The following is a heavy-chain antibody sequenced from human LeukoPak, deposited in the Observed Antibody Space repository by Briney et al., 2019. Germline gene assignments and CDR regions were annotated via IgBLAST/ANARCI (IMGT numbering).Heavy chain of an antibody. CDR1: GYSISSGYY. V-gene: IGHV4-38-2*02. J-gene: IGHJ4*02. CDR3: AREPGYCSGGSCPYYFDY. D-gene: IGHD2-15*01. Sequence: SETLSLTCTVSGYSISSGYYWGWIRQPPGKGLEWIGSIYHSGSTYYNPSLKSRVTISVDTSKNQFSLKLSSVTAADTAVYYCAREPGYCSGGSCPYYFDYWGQGTLVTVSS. CDR2: IYHSGST.